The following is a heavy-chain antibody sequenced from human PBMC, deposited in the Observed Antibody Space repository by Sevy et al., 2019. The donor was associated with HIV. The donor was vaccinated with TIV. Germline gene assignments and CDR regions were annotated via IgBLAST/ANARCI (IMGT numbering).Heavy chain of an antibody. Sequence: SETLSLTCTVSGGSISSYYWRWIRQPPGKGLEWIGYIYYSGSTNYNPSLKSRVTISVDTSKNQFSLKLSSVTAADTAVYYCAREGCSGGSCYSSYYYGMDVWGQGTTITVSS. CDR3: AREGCSGGSCYSSYYYGMDV. CDR2: IYYSGST. J-gene: IGHJ6*02. CDR1: GGSISSYY. D-gene: IGHD2-15*01. V-gene: IGHV4-59*13.